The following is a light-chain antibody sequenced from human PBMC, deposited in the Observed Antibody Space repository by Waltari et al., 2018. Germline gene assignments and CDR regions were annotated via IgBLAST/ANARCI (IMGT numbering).Light chain of an antibody. V-gene: IGLV2-14*01. J-gene: IGLJ2*01. CDR1: NSDVGGYHY. CDR2: EVS. CDR3: SSYTSSSTLVV. Sequence: QSALTQPASVSGSPGQSITISCHCTNSDVGGYHYVSRHQQHPGKAPKRMIYEVSNRTSWVSNRFSGSKSRNTASLTISGLQAEDEADYYCSSYTSSSTLVVFGGGTKLTVL.